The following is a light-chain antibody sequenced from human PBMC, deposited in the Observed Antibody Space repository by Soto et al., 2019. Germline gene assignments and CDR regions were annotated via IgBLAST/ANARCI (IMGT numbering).Light chain of an antibody. CDR3: QQYNDYPWT. CDR1: QSISSW. J-gene: IGKJ1*01. Sequence: DIQMTQSPSTLSASVGDRVTITCRASQSISSWLAWYQQKPGKAPKLLIYKASSLESGVPSRFSGSGSGTEFTLTFSSLQHDDFATYYCQQYNDYPWTFGQGTKVEIK. V-gene: IGKV1-5*03. CDR2: KAS.